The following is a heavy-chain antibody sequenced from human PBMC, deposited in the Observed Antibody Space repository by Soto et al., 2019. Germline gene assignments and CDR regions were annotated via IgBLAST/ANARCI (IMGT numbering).Heavy chain of an antibody. V-gene: IGHV4-31*03. CDR3: ARWRAGLDYYYYCMDV. Sequence: PSETLSLTCTVSGGSISSGGYYWSWIRQHPGKGLEWIGYIYYSGSTYYNPSLKSRVTISLDTSKNQFSLKRSSVTAADTAVYYCARWRAGLDYYYYCMDVWGQGTTVTVSS. CDR2: IYYSGST. D-gene: IGHD6-13*01. J-gene: IGHJ6*02. CDR1: GGSISSGGYY.